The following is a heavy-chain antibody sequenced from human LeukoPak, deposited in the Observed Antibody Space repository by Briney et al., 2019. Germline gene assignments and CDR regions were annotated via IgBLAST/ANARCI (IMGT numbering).Heavy chain of an antibody. V-gene: IGHV4-59*08. D-gene: IGHD3-22*01. CDR3: ARHPRDYYDSSGSLAIDY. CDR1: GGSISSYY. CDR2: IYYSGST. J-gene: IGHJ4*02. Sequence: SETLSLTCTVSGGSISSYYWSWIRQLPGKGLEWIGYIYYSGSTNYNPSLKSRVTISVDTSKNQFSLKLSSVTAADTAVYYCARHPRDYYDSSGSLAIDYWGQGTLVTVSS.